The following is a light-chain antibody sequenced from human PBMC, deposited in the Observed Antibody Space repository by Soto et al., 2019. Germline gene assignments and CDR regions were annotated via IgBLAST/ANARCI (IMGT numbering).Light chain of an antibody. J-gene: IGKJ1*01. Sequence: AIQLTQSPSSLSASVGDRVTITCRASQDIAIYLAWYQKKPGKAPNLMIYDASSLQSGVPSRFSGSGSGTECTLTISSLQPDDVATYYCQQYNSYSLTFGQGTKVDIK. CDR1: QDIAIY. CDR2: DAS. V-gene: IGKV1-13*02. CDR3: QQYNSYSLT.